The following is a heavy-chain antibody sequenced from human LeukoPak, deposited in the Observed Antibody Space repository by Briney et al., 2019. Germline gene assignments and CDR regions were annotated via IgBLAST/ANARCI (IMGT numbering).Heavy chain of an antibody. J-gene: IGHJ6*02. CDR1: GFTVSSNY. CDR2: IYSGGST. V-gene: IGHV3-53*05. CDR3: AKGIAAAGTSPYYYYYGMDV. D-gene: IGHD6-13*01. Sequence: PGGSLRLSCAASGFTVSSNYMSWVRQAPGKGLEWVSVIYSGGSTYYADSVKGRFTISRDNSKNTLYLQMNSLRAEDTALYYCAKGIAAAGTSPYYYYYGMDVWGQGTTVTVSS.